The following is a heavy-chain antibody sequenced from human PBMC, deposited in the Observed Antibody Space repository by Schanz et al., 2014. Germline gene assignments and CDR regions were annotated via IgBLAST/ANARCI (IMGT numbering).Heavy chain of an antibody. CDR2: IWYDGSNK. CDR1: GFTFNDYA. CDR3: AKDMHKDYGGKPQAFDI. V-gene: IGHV3-33*06. J-gene: IGHJ3*02. Sequence: QVQLVESGGGVVQPGRSLKLSCAASGFTFNDYAMHWVRQAPGKGLEWVAVIWYDGSNKDYADSVKGRFTISRDNSKNTLYLQMNSLRAEDTALYYCAKDMHKDYGGKPQAFDIWGQGTMVTVSS. D-gene: IGHD4-17*01.